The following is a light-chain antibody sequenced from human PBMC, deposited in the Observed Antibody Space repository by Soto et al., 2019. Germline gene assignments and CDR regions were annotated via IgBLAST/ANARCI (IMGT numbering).Light chain of an antibody. CDR3: QQYSAWPLT. Sequence: EIVMTQSPATLSVSPGERATLFCRASQSVNNNFLAWYQQKPGQAPRLLIHGASTRATGIPARFSGSGSGTEFTLTISSLQSEDFAVYYCQQYSAWPLTFGGGTKVKIK. CDR1: QSVNNN. CDR2: GAS. V-gene: IGKV3-15*01. J-gene: IGKJ4*01.